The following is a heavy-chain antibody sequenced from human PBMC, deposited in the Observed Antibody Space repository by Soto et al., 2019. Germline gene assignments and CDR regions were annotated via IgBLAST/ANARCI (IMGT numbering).Heavy chain of an antibody. CDR2: ISYDGSNK. V-gene: IGHV3-30*18. Sequence: QVQLVESGGGVVQPGRSLRLSCAASGFTFSSYGMHWVRHAPGKGLEWVAVISYDGSNKYYADSVKGRFTISRDNSKNTLYLQMNSLRADDTAVYYCAKDQGGIADIWGQGTMVTVSS. J-gene: IGHJ3*02. D-gene: IGHD3-16*01. CDR3: AKDQGGIADI. CDR1: GFTFSSYG.